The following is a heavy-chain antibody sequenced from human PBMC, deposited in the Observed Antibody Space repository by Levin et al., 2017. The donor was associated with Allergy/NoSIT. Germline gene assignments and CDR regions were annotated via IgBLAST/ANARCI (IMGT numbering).Heavy chain of an antibody. CDR2: ISWNSGSI. CDR3: AKSPSARFRQRYYFDY. D-gene: IGHD6-25*01. V-gene: IGHV3-9*01. CDR1: GFTFDDYA. Sequence: GGSLRLSCAASGFTFDDYAMHWVRQAPGKGLEWVSGISWNSGSIGYADSVKGRFTISRDNAKNSLYLQMNSLRAEDTALYYCAKSPSARFRQRYYFDYWGQGTLVTVSS. J-gene: IGHJ4*02.